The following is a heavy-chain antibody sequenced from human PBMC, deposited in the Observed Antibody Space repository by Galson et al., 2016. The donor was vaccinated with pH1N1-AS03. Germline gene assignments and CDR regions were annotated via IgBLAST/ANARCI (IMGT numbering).Heavy chain of an antibody. Sequence: SLRLSCAASGFTFSSYAMNWVRQAPGKGLEWVSAISNGGGTTYYADSVKGRFTISRDNSKNTLYLQMNSLRAEDTAVYYCAKASAADGTRTFDYWGQGTLVAVSS. J-gene: IGHJ4*02. CDR1: GFTFSSYA. CDR3: AKASAADGTRTFDY. CDR2: ISNGGGTT. D-gene: IGHD6-13*01. V-gene: IGHV3-23*01.